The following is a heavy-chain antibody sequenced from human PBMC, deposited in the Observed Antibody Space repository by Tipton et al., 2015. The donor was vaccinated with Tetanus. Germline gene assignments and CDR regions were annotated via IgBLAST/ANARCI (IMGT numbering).Heavy chain of an antibody. V-gene: IGHV4-59*12. CDR3: ARSGYYSRAYYHYRMDV. D-gene: IGHD3-9*01. J-gene: IGHJ6*02. Sequence: TLSLTCTVSGGSINNYYWSWNRQPPGKGLEWIGYVYYSGSTNYNPSLKSRVTISVDTSKNQFSLNLSSVTAADTAVYYCARSGYYSRAYYHYRMDVWGQGTTVSVSS. CDR1: GGSINNYY. CDR2: VYYSGST.